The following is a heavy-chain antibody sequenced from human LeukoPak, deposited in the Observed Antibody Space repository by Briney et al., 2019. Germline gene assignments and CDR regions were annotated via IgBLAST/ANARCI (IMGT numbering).Heavy chain of an antibody. V-gene: IGHV1-2*02. CDR3: ARDHSVRGANYYYYYMDV. D-gene: IGHD3-10*01. J-gene: IGHJ6*03. CDR2: INPNSGGT. CDR1: GYTFTGYY. Sequence: EASVKVSCKASGYTFTGYYMHWVRQAPGQGLEWMGWINPNSGGTNYAQKFQGRVTMTRDTSISTAYMELSRLRSDDTAVYYCARDHSVRGANYYYYYMDVWGKGTTVTISS.